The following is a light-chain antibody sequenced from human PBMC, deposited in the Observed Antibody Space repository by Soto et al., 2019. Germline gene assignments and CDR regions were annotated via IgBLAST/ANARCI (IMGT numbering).Light chain of an antibody. V-gene: IGKV3-20*01. Sequence: EIVLTQSPATLSLSPGERATLSCRASQSVSNLVWYQQKPGQAPRLLMYGTSTRATGIADRFSGSGSGTDFTLTISRLEPEDFSVYYCQHYGDSLITFGQGTRLEIK. J-gene: IGKJ5*01. CDR1: QSVSN. CDR2: GTS. CDR3: QHYGDSLIT.